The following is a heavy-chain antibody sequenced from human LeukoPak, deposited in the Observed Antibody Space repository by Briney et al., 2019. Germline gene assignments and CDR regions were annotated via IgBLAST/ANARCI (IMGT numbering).Heavy chain of an antibody. CDR3: ATLGRTAVAGT. V-gene: IGHV3-21*01. Sequence: GGSLRLSCAASVFTFSSYSMNWVRQAPGKGLEWVSSISSSSSYIYYADSVKGRFTISRDNAKNSLYLQMNSLRAEDTAVYYCATLGRTAVAGTWGQGTLVTVSS. J-gene: IGHJ5*02. CDR1: VFTFSSYS. D-gene: IGHD6-19*01. CDR2: ISSSSSYI.